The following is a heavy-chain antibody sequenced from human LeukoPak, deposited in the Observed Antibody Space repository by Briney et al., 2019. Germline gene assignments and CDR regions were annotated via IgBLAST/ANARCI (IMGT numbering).Heavy chain of an antibody. CDR1: GYTFTSYE. Sequence: ASVKVSCKASGYTFTSYEINWVRQATGQGLEWMGWMNPNSGNTGYAQKFQGRVTMTRNTSISTAYMELSSLRSEDTAVYYCARSRMIYDVDYYYYLDVWGKVTTVVVSS. CDR3: ARSRMIYDVDYYYYLDV. CDR2: MNPNSGNT. J-gene: IGHJ6*03. V-gene: IGHV1-8*01. D-gene: IGHD3-3*01.